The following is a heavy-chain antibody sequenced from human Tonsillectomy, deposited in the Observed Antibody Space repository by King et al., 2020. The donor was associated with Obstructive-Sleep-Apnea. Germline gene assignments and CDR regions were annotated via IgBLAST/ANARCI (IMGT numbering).Heavy chain of an antibody. CDR2: IWYDGSNK. CDR1: GFTFSSYG. CDR3: ARDQADDSSGYYDY. V-gene: IGHV3-33*01. D-gene: IGHD3-22*01. J-gene: IGHJ4*02. Sequence: VQLVESGGGVVQPGRSLRLSCAASGFTFSSYGMHWVRQAPGKGLEWVAVIWYDGSNKYYADSVKGRFTISRDNSKNTLYLQMNSLRAEDTAVYYCARDQADDSSGYYDYWGQGTLVTVSS.